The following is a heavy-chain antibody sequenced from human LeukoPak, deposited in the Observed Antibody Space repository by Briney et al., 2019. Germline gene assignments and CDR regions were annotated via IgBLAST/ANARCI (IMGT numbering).Heavy chain of an antibody. CDR2: IYSGRRT. D-gene: IGHD2-15*01. J-gene: IGHJ4*02. V-gene: IGHV3-66*01. CDR3: ARTTPGYCSGGSCLGY. CDR1: GITVSSNY. Sequence: GGSLRLSCAASGITVSSNYMSWVRQAPGKGLEWVSLIYSGRRTYYADSVKGRFTISRDKSKKTLYLQMNSLRAEDTAVYYCARTTPGYCSGGSCLGYWGQGTLVTVSS.